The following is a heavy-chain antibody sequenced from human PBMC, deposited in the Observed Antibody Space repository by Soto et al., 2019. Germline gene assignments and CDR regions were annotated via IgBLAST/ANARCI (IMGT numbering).Heavy chain of an antibody. CDR2: ISGGGST. CDR3: AKFYEAYCSSTSCYFFDY. V-gene: IGHV3-23*01. D-gene: IGHD2-2*01. J-gene: IGHJ4*02. CDR1: GFTFSSYA. Sequence: EVQLLESGGGLVQPGGSLRLSCAASGFTFSSYAMSWVRQVPGKGLEWVSVISGGGSTYYADSVKGRFTISRDNSKNTLYLQMNSLRAEDTAVYYCAKFYEAYCSSTSCYFFDYWGQGTLVTVSS.